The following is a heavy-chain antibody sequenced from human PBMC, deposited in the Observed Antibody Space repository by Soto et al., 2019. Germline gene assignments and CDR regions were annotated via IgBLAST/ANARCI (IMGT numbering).Heavy chain of an antibody. Sequence: QVQLQEAGPGLVKPSQTLSLPCTVSGGSISTGGYYWTWIRQHPGKGLEWIGYIYYSGSTYYTPSLKSRVTISVDTSKNQFSLKLSSVTAADTAVYYCERGLSVTLFDKWGQGTLVTVSS. CDR2: IYYSGST. D-gene: IGHD4-17*01. CDR1: GGSISTGGYY. CDR3: ERGLSVTLFDK. J-gene: IGHJ4*02. V-gene: IGHV4-31*03.